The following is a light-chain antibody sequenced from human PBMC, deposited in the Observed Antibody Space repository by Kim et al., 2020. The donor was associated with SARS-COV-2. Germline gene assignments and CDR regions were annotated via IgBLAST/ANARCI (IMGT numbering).Light chain of an antibody. Sequence: QAVVTQEPSLTVSPGGTVTLTCGSSTGPVTTTHYPYWFQQMPGQAPRTLIFDTGSRHSWTPARFSGSLSGDKAALTLSGAQPEDEAGYYCLLSYRGIRVFGGGTQLTVL. J-gene: IGLJ3*02. CDR1: TGPVTTTHY. V-gene: IGLV7-46*01. CDR3: LLSYRGIRV. CDR2: DTG.